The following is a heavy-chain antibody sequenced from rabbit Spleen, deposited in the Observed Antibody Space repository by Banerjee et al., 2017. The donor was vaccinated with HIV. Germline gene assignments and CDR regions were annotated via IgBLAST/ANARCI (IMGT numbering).Heavy chain of an antibody. D-gene: IGHD1-1*01. CDR2: FDPVFGST. J-gene: IGHJ6*01. V-gene: IGHV1S47*01. CDR3: ARDTSSSFSSYGMDL. Sequence: QLVESGGGLVQPGGSLKLSCKASGFDFSDYGVSWVRQAPGKGLEWIGYFDPVFGSTYYASWVNGQFTISSHNAQNTLYLQLNSLTAAYTATYFCARDTSSSFSSYGMDLWGQGTLVTVS. CDR1: GFDFSDYG.